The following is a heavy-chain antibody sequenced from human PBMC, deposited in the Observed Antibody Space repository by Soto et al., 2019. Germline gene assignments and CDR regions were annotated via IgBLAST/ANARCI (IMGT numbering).Heavy chain of an antibody. J-gene: IGHJ6*02. CDR1: GGSISSHY. CDR2: IYFSGGT. V-gene: IGHV4-59*08. CDR3: ARLNGYCVGTNCHGYYGMDV. D-gene: IGHD2-21*01. Sequence: PSETLSLTCTVSGGSISSHYWTWIRQPPGKGLEWIGYIYFSGGTNYNPSLKSRVTISVDTSKNEFSLRLSSVTAADTAVYYCARLNGYCVGTNCHGYYGMDVWGQGTTVTVSS.